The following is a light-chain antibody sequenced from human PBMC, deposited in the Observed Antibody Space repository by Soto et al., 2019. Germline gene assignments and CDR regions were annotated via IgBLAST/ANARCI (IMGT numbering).Light chain of an antibody. J-gene: IGLJ3*02. Sequence: QPVLTQPPSVSAAPGQKVTISCSGSNSNVGSNYVSWYQHLPGTAPKLLMFNDDKRPSGVPDRFSGSRSGTSASLAISGLQSDDEAVYFCSTWDDSLNGWVFGGGTKVTVL. V-gene: IGLV1-44*01. CDR3: STWDDSLNGWV. CDR1: NSNVGSNY. CDR2: NDD.